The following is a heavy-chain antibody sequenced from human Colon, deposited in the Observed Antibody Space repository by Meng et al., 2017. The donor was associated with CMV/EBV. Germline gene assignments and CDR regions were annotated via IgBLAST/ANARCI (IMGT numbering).Heavy chain of an antibody. CDR2: INPYSGDT. J-gene: IGHJ4*02. V-gene: IGHV1-2*02. D-gene: IGHD3-3*01. CDR3: GTFGGDFDY. Sequence: QVRLMPSGAEMREPGASVKVSCKASGYTFTGYLIHWVRQAPGQGLEWMGWINPYSGDTIYAQKFEVGVTMTRDASITTAYLELSSLKSDDTAVYYCGTFGGDFDYWGQGTLVTVSS. CDR1: GYTFTGYL.